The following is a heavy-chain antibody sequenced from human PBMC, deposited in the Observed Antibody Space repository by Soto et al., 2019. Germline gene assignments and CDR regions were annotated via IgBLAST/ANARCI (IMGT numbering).Heavy chain of an antibody. V-gene: IGHV3-33*01. J-gene: IGHJ4*02. CDR2: IWHDGTNK. D-gene: IGHD2-2*01. CDR3: ARSPGQDDAIDY. Sequence: QVQVVESGGGVVQPGTSLRLSCAESGLTFRNFGMHWGRKAPGKGREWVAVIWHDGTNKYYADSAKGRFTISRDNSKNTLYLQMNSLRAEDTAVYYCARSPGQDDAIDYWGQGTLVTVSS. CDR1: GLTFRNFG.